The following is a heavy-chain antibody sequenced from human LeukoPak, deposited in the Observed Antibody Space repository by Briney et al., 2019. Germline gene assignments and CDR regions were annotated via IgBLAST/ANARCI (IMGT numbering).Heavy chain of an antibody. V-gene: IGHV3-23*01. CDR1: GFTFSNYA. J-gene: IGHJ4*02. CDR3: ARAGGRYSGYGY. Sequence: GGSLRLSCAASGFTFSNYAMSWVRQAPGKGLEWVSSLSDNGGSPYYADSVKGRFTISRDNSKNTLHLHLNSLRVEDTAVYYCARAGGRYSGYGYWGQGALVTVSS. CDR2: LSDNGGSP. D-gene: IGHD5-12*01.